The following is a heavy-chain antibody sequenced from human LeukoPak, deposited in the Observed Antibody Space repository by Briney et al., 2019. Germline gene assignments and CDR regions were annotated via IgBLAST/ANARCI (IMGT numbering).Heavy chain of an antibody. Sequence: SETLSLTCTVSGGSISSYYWSWLRQPPGKGLEWIGYIYYSGSTNYNPSLKSRVTISVDTSKNQFSLKLSSVTAADTAVYYCARGVKQWLETYYYYYMDVWGKGTTVTVSS. CDR1: GGSISSYY. J-gene: IGHJ6*03. CDR3: ARGVKQWLETYYYYYMDV. V-gene: IGHV4-59*01. D-gene: IGHD6-19*01. CDR2: IYYSGST.